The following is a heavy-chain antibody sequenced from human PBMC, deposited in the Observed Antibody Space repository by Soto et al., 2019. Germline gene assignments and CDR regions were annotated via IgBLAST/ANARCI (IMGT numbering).Heavy chain of an antibody. V-gene: IGHV1-2*02. Sequence: ASVKVSCKASGYTFTGYYMHWVRQAPGQGLEWMGWINPNSGGTNYAQKFQGRVTMTRDTSISTAYMELSRLRSEDTAVYYCARDTIVRPAARNYYYYYGMDVWGQGTTVTVSS. CDR3: ARDTIVRPAARNYYYYYGMDV. D-gene: IGHD2-2*01. CDR1: GYTFTGYY. CDR2: INPNSGGT. J-gene: IGHJ6*02.